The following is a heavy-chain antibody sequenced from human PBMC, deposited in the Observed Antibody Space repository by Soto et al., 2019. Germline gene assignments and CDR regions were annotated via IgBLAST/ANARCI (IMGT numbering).Heavy chain of an antibody. CDR1: GGAISRSNW. Sequence: PEPLSLCCAVSGGAISRSNWWCGVRQPPGKGLEWIGESYHSGSTNYNPSLKSRVTISVDKSKNQFSLKLSSVTAAVTAVYYCASRAYYYYGMDVWGQGTTVT. CDR2: SYHSGST. V-gene: IGHV4-4*03. CDR3: ASRAYYYYGMDV. J-gene: IGHJ6*02.